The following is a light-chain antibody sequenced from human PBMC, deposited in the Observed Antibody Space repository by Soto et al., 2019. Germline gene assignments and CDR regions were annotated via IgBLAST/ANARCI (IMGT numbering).Light chain of an antibody. Sequence: DIQMTQSPSSLSASVGARVTITCRSSQSISKYIHWYQQKPGKAPNLLINAASGLQSGVPSRFSGGGSGTDFTFTISNLQPEDFATYYCQQTYSTPFTFGPGTKVDIK. CDR1: QSISKY. J-gene: IGKJ3*01. CDR3: QQTYSTPFT. CDR2: AAS. V-gene: IGKV1-39*01.